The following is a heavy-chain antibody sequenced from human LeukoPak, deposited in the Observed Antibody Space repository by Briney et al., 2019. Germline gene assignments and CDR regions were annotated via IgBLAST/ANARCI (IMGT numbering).Heavy chain of an antibody. Sequence: GGSLRLSCAASGFTFSSYWMSWVRQAPGKGLEWVANIKQDGSEKYYVDSVKGRFTISRDNAKNSLYLQMNSLRAEDTAVYYCAKPIGAGYYDSSGPLYWGQGTLVTVSS. CDR2: IKQDGSEK. CDR1: GFTFSSYW. V-gene: IGHV3-7*03. CDR3: AKPIGAGYYDSSGPLY. D-gene: IGHD3-22*01. J-gene: IGHJ4*02.